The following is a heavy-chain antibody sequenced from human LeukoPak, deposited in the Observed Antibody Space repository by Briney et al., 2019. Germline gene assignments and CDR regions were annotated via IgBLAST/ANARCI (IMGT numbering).Heavy chain of an antibody. D-gene: IGHD6-19*01. J-gene: IGHJ3*02. CDR2: ISGSGGST. CDR1: GGSISSSA. CDR3: AKSIAVAAYTAFDI. V-gene: IGHV3-23*01. Sequence: ETLSLTCTVSGGSISSSANFWGWVRQAPGKGLEWVSAISGSGGSTYYADSVKGRFTISRDNSKNTLYLQMNSLRAEDTAVYYCAKSIAVAAYTAFDIWGQGTMVTVSS.